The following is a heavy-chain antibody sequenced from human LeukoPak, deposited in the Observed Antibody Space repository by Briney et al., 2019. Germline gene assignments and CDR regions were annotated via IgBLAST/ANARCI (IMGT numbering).Heavy chain of an antibody. V-gene: IGHV3-23*01. CDR2: ITIRGEIT. CDR1: GFTFSIYA. Sequence: GGSLRLSCAASGFTFSIYAMSWVRQAPGKGLQWVSSITIRGEITWYVDSVKGRFTITRDNSENTLYLQMHSLRAEDTAVYYCARDRPNYYGSDGHYYRRDGDYWGRGTLVSVSS. CDR3: ARDRPNYYGSDGHYYRRDGDY. D-gene: IGHD3-22*01. J-gene: IGHJ4*02.